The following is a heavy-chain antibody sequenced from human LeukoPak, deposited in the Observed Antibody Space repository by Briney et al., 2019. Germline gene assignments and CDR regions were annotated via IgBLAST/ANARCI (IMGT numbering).Heavy chain of an antibody. D-gene: IGHD5-18*01. CDR3: ARGQYRYAFDY. J-gene: IGHJ4*02. Sequence: ASVKVSCKASGYSFPGKYMHWVRQAPGQGLEWMGWINPNSGDTKFAQKFQGRVTMTRDTSISTAYMDLSSLTSDGTAVYFCARGQYRYAFDYWGQGTLVTVSS. V-gene: IGHV1-2*02. CDR2: INPNSGDT. CDR1: GYSFPGKY.